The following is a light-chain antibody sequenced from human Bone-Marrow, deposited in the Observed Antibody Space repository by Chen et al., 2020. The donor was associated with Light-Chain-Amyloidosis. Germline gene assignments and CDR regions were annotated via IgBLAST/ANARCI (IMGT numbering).Light chain of an antibody. J-gene: IGLJ3*02. CDR1: SSVVGNHDI. CDR3: CSYEDFKSSWV. CDR2: EVT. V-gene: IGLV2-23*02. Sequence: QSVLTQPASVSGSPGQSITITCTGTSSVVGNHDIVSWYQQHPGKAPKFLIYEVTKRPSGVSNRVSGSKSGNTAYLKISGLRAEDEAYYYGCSYEDFKSSWVFGGGTMLTVL.